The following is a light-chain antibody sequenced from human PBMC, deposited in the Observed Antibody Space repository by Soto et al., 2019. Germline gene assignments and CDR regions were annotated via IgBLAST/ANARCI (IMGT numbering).Light chain of an antibody. CDR2: AAS. J-gene: IGKJ2*01. Sequence: DIQMTQSPSSLTASVGDRVTITCRASQTITKYLNWYQQKPGEAPTLLIYAASNVQSGVPSRFSGRGSGTEVILTISSLQPEDFATYYCQQGYRIPYNCGPGTKLEI. V-gene: IGKV1-39*01. CDR3: QQGYRIPYN. CDR1: QTITKY.